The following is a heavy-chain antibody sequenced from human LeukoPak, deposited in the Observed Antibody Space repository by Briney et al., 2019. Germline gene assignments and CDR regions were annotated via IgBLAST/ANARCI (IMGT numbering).Heavy chain of an antibody. CDR1: GYTFTGYY. D-gene: IGHD2-2*03. J-gene: IGHJ4*02. CDR2: INPNSGGT. CDR3: AREGVLDIVVVPAAPFDY. Sequence: ASVKVSCKASGYTFTGYYMHWVRQAPGQGLEGLGWINPNSGGTNYAQKFQGRVTMTRDTSISTAYMELSRLRSDDTAVYYCAREGVLDIVVVPAAPFDYWGQGTLVTVSS. V-gene: IGHV1-2*02.